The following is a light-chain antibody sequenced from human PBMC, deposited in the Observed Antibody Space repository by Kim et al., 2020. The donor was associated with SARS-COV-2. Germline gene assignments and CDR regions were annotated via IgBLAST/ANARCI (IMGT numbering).Light chain of an antibody. Sequence: DIQMTQSPSSLSASVGDRVTITCRASQTINSYLNWYQQKPGKAPKLLIYAASSLQSGVPSRFSGSGSGTDFTLTINSLQPEDFATYYCQQSYSTPQRTFGQGTKVDIK. CDR1: QTINSY. V-gene: IGKV1-39*01. CDR2: AAS. J-gene: IGKJ1*01. CDR3: QQSYSTPQRT.